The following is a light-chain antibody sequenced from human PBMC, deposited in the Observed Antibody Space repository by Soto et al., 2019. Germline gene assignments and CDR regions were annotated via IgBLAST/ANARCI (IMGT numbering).Light chain of an antibody. CDR1: SSDVGSYNR. Sequence: QSALTQPPSVSGSPGQSVTISCTGTSSDVGSYNRVSWYQQAPGTVPKVMIYEVTNRPSGVPDRFSGSKSGNTASLTISGLQAEDEADYYCCSYSSGTTYVFGTGTKVTVL. CDR3: CSYSSGTTYV. CDR2: EVT. V-gene: IGLV2-18*02. J-gene: IGLJ1*01.